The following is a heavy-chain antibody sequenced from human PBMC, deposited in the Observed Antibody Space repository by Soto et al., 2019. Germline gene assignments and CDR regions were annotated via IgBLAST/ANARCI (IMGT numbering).Heavy chain of an antibody. J-gene: IGHJ3*02. CDR3: AKDRGCSGTNCYDAFDI. V-gene: IGHV3-23*01. CDR2: VSGSGGVT. Sequence: EVQLLESGGDLVQPGGSLRLSCAASGFTFSLYAMSWVRQAPGKGLEWVSAVSGSGGVTFYADSVKGRFTISRDNSKNTMFLQMNSLRVEDTAVYYCAKDRGCSGTNCYDAFDIWGQGTMVTVSS. D-gene: IGHD2-2*01. CDR1: GFTFSLYA.